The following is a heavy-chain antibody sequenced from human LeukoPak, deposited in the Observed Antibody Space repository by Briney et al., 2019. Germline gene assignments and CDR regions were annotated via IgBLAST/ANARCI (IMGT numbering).Heavy chain of an antibody. V-gene: IGHV4-59*01. Sequence: PSETLSLTCTVSGGSISSYYWSWIRQPPGKGLEWIGYIYYSGSTNYNPSLKSRVTISVDTSKNQFSLKLSSVTAADTAVYYCARVAPSPIKSPYCSSTSCYSYYYYYYMDVWGKGTTVTVSS. D-gene: IGHD2-2*02. CDR1: GGSISSYY. CDR3: ARVAPSPIKSPYCSSTSCYSYYYYYYMDV. CDR2: IYYSGST. J-gene: IGHJ6*03.